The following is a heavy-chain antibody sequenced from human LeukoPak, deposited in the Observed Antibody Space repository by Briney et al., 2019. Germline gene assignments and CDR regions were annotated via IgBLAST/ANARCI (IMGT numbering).Heavy chain of an antibody. CDR3: AKGGKWDVTPFDY. CDR1: GFTFSDYA. V-gene: IGHV3-23*01. CDR2: ISGGGGST. D-gene: IGHD1-26*01. Sequence: GGSLRLSCAASGFTFSDYAMNWVRQAPGKGLEWVSTISGGGGSTYYADSVRGRFTISRDNSKNTLYLQVNSLRAEDTAVYYCAKGGKWDVTPFDYWGQGTLVTVSS. J-gene: IGHJ4*02.